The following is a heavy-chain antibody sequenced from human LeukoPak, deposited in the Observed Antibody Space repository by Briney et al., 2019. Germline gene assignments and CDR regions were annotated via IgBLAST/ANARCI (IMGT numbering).Heavy chain of an antibody. CDR2: INPSDDST. V-gene: IGHV1-46*01. J-gene: IGHJ4*02. CDR3: ARAYYDSSAYHHAVYFDY. Sequence: GESLKISCKGSGYSFTSYWIGWVRQMPGKGLEWMGIINPSDDSTRYAQKFQGRVTMTKDTSTNTVYMDLSSLSSDDTAVYYCARAYYDSSAYHHAVYFDYWGQGTLVTVSS. CDR1: GYSFTSYW. D-gene: IGHD3-22*01.